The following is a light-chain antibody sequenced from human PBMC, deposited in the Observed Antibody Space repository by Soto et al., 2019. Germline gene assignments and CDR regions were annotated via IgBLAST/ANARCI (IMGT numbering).Light chain of an antibody. CDR1: SSDVVGYNY. CDR3: SSYTSSSTLNYV. V-gene: IGLV2-14*01. J-gene: IGLJ1*01. CDR2: DVS. Sequence: QSVLTQPASVSGSPGQSITISCTGTSSDVVGYNYVSWYQQHPGKAPKLMIYDVSNRPSGVSNRFSGSKSGNTASLTISGLQAEDEADYYCSSYTSSSTLNYVFGTGTKLTVL.